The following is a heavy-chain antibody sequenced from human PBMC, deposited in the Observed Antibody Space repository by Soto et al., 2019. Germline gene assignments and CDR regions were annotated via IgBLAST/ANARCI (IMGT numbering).Heavy chain of an antibody. J-gene: IGHJ6*02. CDR1: GFTFSSYG. CDR3: AKAVLVKVVEDYYYGLAV. Sequence: PGGSLRLSCAASGFTFSSYGMHWVRQAPGKGLEWVAVISYDGSNKYYADSVKGRFTISRDNSKNTLYLQMNSLRAEDTAVYYCAKAVLVKVVEDYYYGLAVWSQGTTVTVS. V-gene: IGHV3-30*18. D-gene: IGHD3-22*01. CDR2: ISYDGSNK.